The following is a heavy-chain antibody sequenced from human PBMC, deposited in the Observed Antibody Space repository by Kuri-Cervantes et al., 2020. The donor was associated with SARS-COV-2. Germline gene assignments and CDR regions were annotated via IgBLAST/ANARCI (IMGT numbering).Heavy chain of an antibody. Sequence: SETLSLTCTVSGGSISSDRYYWSWIRQPAGKGLEWIGRIYPSGSTNYHPSLKGRVTLSVDTSKNQFSLKLSSVTAADTAVYYCARGTHYFDSTTYWSTGWVWGQGTLVTVSS. D-gene: IGHD3-22*01. CDR3: ARGTHYFDSTTYWSTGWV. CDR2: IYPSGST. V-gene: IGHV4-61*02. CDR1: GGSISSDRYY. J-gene: IGHJ4*02.